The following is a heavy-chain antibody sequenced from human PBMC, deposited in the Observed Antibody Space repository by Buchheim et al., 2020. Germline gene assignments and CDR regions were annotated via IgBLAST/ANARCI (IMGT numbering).Heavy chain of an antibody. Sequence: EVQLVQSGAEVKKPGESLKISCKGSGNSFTSYWIGWVRQMPGKGLEWMGIIYPGDSDTRYSPSFQGQVTISADKSISTAFLQWSSLKASDTAMYYCARRYYYDSSGYSPLGRWYFDLWGRGTL. D-gene: IGHD3-22*01. CDR3: ARRYYYDSSGYSPLGRWYFDL. V-gene: IGHV5-51*03. CDR2: IYPGDSDT. J-gene: IGHJ2*01. CDR1: GNSFTSYW.